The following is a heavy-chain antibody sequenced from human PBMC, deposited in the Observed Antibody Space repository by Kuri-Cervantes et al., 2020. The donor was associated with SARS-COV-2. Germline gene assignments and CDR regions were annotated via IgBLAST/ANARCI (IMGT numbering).Heavy chain of an antibody. Sequence: GGSLRLSCEVSGFLFSASAIHWVRQGSGKGREWVGRVRGKANNYATAYAASVKGRFTISRDDSKSIAYLQMNSLKTEDTAVYYCTSNDFWSGYSIFWGQGTLVTVSS. D-gene: IGHD3-3*01. V-gene: IGHV3-73*01. CDR1: GFLFSASA. CDR3: TSNDFWSGYSIF. CDR2: VRGKANNYAT. J-gene: IGHJ4*02.